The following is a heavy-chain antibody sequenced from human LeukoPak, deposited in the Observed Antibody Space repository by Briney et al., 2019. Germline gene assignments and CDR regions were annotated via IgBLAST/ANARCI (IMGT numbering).Heavy chain of an antibody. CDR3: ARGLGRIVVVPAPRRFDP. D-gene: IGHD2-2*01. CDR2: MNPNSGNT. Sequence: ASVKVSCKASGYTFTSYDINWVRQATGQGLAWMGWMNPNSGNTGYAQKYQGRVTLTRNTSISTAYMELSSLRSEDTAVYYCARGLGRIVVVPAPRRFDPWGQGTLVTVSS. CDR1: GYTFTSYD. J-gene: IGHJ5*02. V-gene: IGHV1-8*01.